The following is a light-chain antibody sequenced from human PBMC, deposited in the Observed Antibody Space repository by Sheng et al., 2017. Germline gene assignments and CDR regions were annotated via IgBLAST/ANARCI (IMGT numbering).Light chain of an antibody. CDR3: QQASRFPLT. CDR1: QDINTW. Sequence: DIQMTQSPFSVSASVGDRVTITCRASQDINTWLAWYQHKPGKVPKLLIYAASRLQSGVPSRFSGSGSGTHFTLTISSLQPEDFATYYCQQASRFPLTFGGGTEVEIK. J-gene: IGKJ4*01. CDR2: AAS. V-gene: IGKV1-12*01.